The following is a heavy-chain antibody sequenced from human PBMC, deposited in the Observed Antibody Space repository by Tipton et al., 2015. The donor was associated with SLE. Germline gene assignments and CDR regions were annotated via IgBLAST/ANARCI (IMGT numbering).Heavy chain of an antibody. CDR3: ARGTSSSWRFDY. CDR2: MNPNSGNT. Sequence: QVQLVQSGAEVKKPGASVKVSCKASGYTFTSYYMHWVRQATGQGLEWMGWMNPNSGNTGYAQKFQGRVTMTRNTSISTAYMELSSLRSEDTAVYYCARGTSSSWRFDYWGQGTLVTVSS. J-gene: IGHJ4*02. D-gene: IGHD6-13*01. V-gene: IGHV1-8*02. CDR1: GYTFTSYY.